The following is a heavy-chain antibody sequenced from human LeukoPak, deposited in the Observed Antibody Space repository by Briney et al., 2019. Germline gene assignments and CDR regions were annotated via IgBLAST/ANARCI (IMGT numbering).Heavy chain of an antibody. Sequence: GGSLRLSCAASGFTFSDYYMSWIRQAPWKGLEWVSYISSSGSTIYYADSVKGRFTISRDNAKNSLYLQMNSLRAEDTAVYYCARVWSGYYYYYMDVWGKGTTVTVSS. CDR3: ARVWSGYYYYYMDV. CDR1: GFTFSDYY. CDR2: ISSSGSTI. J-gene: IGHJ6*03. V-gene: IGHV3-11*01. D-gene: IGHD3-3*01.